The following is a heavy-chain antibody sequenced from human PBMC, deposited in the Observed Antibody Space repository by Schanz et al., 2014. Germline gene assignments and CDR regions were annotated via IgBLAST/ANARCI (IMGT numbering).Heavy chain of an antibody. Sequence: QVQLVQSGAEVKKPGASVKVSCKASGYTFTDYYIHWVRQAPGQGLEWMGWISANSGGTNYAQKFQGGVTITADTSPSTAYMELSSLRSDDTAVYYCARERGVRGGGVWKVNWFDPWGQGTLVTVSS. CDR1: GYTFTDYY. D-gene: IGHD3-10*01. CDR2: ISANSGGT. J-gene: IGHJ5*02. V-gene: IGHV1-2*02. CDR3: ARERGVRGGGVWKVNWFDP.